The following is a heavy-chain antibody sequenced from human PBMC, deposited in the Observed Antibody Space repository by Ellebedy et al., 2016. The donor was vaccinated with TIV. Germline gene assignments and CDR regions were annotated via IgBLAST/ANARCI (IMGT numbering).Heavy chain of an antibody. CDR1: RFSFRSYW. Sequence: GESLKISCAVSRFSFRSYWMSWVRQAPGKGLEWVANINQEGSEKHYVDSVKGRFTISRDNAKNSLYLQMNSLRVDDTAVYYCATDGSYGDYLSPTHAFVMWGQGTMVTVSS. J-gene: IGHJ3*02. CDR3: ATDGSYGDYLSPTHAFVM. D-gene: IGHD4-17*01. V-gene: IGHV3-7*01. CDR2: INQEGSEK.